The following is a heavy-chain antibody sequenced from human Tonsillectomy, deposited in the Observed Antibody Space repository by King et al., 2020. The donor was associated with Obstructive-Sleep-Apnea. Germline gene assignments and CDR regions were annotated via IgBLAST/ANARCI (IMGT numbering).Heavy chain of an antibody. J-gene: IGHJ5*02. CDR2: ISPYSGGA. CDR3: ARDRSGWYKGWFDP. CDR1: GYTFTDYY. D-gene: IGHD6-19*01. V-gene: IGHV1-2*02. Sequence: QLVQSGAEVEKPGASVKVSCKASGYTFTDYYIHWVRQAPGQGLEWMGWISPYSGGANYAQRFQDRVTMTRDTSISTTYMELTRLRSDDTAVYYCARDRSGWYKGWFDPWGQGTLVIVSS.